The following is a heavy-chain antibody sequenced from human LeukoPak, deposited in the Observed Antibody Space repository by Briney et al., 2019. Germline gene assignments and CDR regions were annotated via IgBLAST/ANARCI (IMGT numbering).Heavy chain of an antibody. CDR3: GRIREGGGVDV. CDR2: IKYDGSER. CDR1: GFTFRNYW. Sequence: GGSLRLSCAASGFTFRNYWMSWVRQAPGKGPEWVANIKYDGSERNYVDSVKGRFTISRDNAKISLYLQLNSLRAQDTAVYYCGRIREGGGVDVWGLGTMSSSLQ. V-gene: IGHV3-7*01. J-gene: IGHJ3*01. D-gene: IGHD3-16*01.